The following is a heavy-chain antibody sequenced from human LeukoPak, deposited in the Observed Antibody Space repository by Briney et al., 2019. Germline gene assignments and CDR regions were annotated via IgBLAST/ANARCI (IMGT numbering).Heavy chain of an antibody. J-gene: IGHJ1*01. D-gene: IGHD4-17*01. CDR3: ARDPYGDYVGYFQH. CDR2: INWNGGST. CDR1: GFTFDDYG. Sequence: GGSLRLSCAASGFTFDDYGMSWVHQAPGKGLEWVSGINWNGGSTGYADSVKGRFTISRDNAKNSLYLQMNSLRAEDTALYYCARDPYGDYVGYFQHWGQGTLVTVSS. V-gene: IGHV3-20*04.